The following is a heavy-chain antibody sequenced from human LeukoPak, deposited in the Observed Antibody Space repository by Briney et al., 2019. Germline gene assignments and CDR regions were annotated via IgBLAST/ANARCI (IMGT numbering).Heavy chain of an antibody. V-gene: IGHV3-23*01. D-gene: IGHD3-10*01. CDR2: VCGSGGRT. J-gene: IGHJ3*01. Sequence: GGPLTLFCAASGLTFRRYAMIGLRHARGRAREWVSDVCGSGGRTYSADSVKGLFTISRDNSKNTLYLQMNSLRAEDTAVYYCAKRMIRGVNHDAFDLWGQGTMVTVSS. CDR1: GLTFRRYA. CDR3: AKRMIRGVNHDAFDL.